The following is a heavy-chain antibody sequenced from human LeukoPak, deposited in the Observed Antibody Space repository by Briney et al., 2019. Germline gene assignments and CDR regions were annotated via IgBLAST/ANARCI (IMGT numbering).Heavy chain of an antibody. J-gene: IGHJ4*02. CDR2: INPNSGGT. CDR1: GYTFTGYY. V-gene: IGHV1-2*02. Sequence: ASVRVSCKASGYTFTGYYMHWVRQAPGQGLGWMGWINPNSGGTNYAQKFQGRVTMTRDTSISTAYMELSRLRSDDTAVYYCAREEMATIYDYWGQGTLVTVSS. CDR3: AREEMATIYDY. D-gene: IGHD5-24*01.